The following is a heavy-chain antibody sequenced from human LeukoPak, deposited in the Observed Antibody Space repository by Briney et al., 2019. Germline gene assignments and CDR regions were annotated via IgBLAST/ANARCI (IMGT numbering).Heavy chain of an antibody. CDR3: ARSGSGSYYKKGYFDY. CDR2: INPNSGGT. CDR1: GYTFTGYY. J-gene: IGHJ4*02. D-gene: IGHD3-10*01. Sequence: ASVKVSCKASGYTFTGYYMHWVRQAPGQGLEWMGSINPNSGGTNYAQKFQGRVTMTRDTSISTAYMELSRLRSDDTAVYYCARSGSGSYYKKGYFDYWGRGTLVTVSS. V-gene: IGHV1-2*02.